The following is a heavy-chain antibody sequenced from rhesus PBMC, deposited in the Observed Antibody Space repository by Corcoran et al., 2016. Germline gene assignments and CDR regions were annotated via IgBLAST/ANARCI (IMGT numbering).Heavy chain of an antibody. Sequence: QLQLQESGPGLVKPSETLSLTCAVSGGSISRSYWSWLRQAPGKGLEWIGYIGGSSGSTNYNPSLKSRVTLSVDTSKNQLSLKLSSVTAADTAVYYCARRSGLIIDYWGPGVLVTVSS. CDR2: IGGSSGST. CDR3: ARRSGLIIDY. V-gene: IGHV4-169*01. J-gene: IGHJ4*01. CDR1: GGSISRSY. D-gene: IGHD6-31*01.